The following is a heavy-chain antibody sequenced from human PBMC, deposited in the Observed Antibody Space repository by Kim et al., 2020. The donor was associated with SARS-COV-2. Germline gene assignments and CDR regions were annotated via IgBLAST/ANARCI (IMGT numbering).Heavy chain of an antibody. J-gene: IGHJ4*02. V-gene: IGHV3-30*18. D-gene: IGHD4-17*01. CDR2: ISYDGSNK. Sequence: GGSLRLSCAASGFTFSSYGMHWVRQAPGKGLEWVAVISYDGSNKYYADSVKGRFTISRDNSKNTLYLQMNSLRAEDTAVYYCAKGIYGDGTLVFDYWGQGTLVTVSS. CDR1: GFTFSSYG. CDR3: AKGIYGDGTLVFDY.